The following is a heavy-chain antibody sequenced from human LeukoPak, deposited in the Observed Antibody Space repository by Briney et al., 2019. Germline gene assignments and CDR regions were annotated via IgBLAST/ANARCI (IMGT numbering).Heavy chain of an antibody. V-gene: IGHV4-59*01. J-gene: IGHJ6*02. D-gene: IGHD3-10*01. CDR2: IYYSGST. CDR1: GGSMSSYY. CDR3: AGGSRGAGLGMDV. Sequence: PSETLSLTCTVSGGSMSSYYWSWIRQLPGKGLEWIGYIYYSGSTNYNPSLKSRVTISLDTSKNQFSLNLSSATTADTAVYYCAGGSRGAGLGMDVWGQGTTVTVSS.